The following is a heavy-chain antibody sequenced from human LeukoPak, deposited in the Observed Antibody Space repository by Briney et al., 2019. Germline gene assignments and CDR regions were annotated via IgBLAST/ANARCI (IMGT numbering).Heavy chain of an antibody. CDR3: ARAVQRHSWFDP. V-gene: IGHV1-8*02. CDR2: MNPNSGNT. J-gene: IGHJ5*02. CDR1: GYTFTGYY. Sequence: RRASVKVSCKASGYTFTGYYINWVRQATGQGLEWMGWMNPNSGNTGHAQKLQGRVTLTRDTSISTAYMELSSLRSEDTAVYYCARAVQRHSWFDPWGQGTLVTVSS.